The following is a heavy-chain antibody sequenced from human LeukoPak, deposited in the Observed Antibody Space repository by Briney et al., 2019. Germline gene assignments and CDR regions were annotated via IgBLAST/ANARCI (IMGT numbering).Heavy chain of an antibody. D-gene: IGHD1-1*01. J-gene: IGHJ5*02. V-gene: IGHV4-34*01. Sequence: SETLSLTCAVYGGSFSGYYWSWIRQPPGKGLEWIGEINHSGSTNYNPSLKSRVTISVDTSKNQFSLKLSSVTAADTAVYYCARDRYSPNWFDPWGQGTLVTVSS. CDR1: GGSFSGYY. CDR2: INHSGST. CDR3: ARDRYSPNWFDP.